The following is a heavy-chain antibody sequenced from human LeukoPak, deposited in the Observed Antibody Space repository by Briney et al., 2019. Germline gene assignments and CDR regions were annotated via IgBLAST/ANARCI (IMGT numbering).Heavy chain of an antibody. Sequence: PSETLSLTCTVYGGSISSSSYYWGWIRQPPGKGLEWIGSIYYSGSTYYNPSLKSRVTISVDTSKNQFSLKLSSVTAADTAVYYCARDGVLPAAIVWGQGTLVTVSS. CDR3: ARDGVLPAAIV. D-gene: IGHD2-2*01. V-gene: IGHV4-39*07. J-gene: IGHJ4*02. CDR1: GGSISSSSYY. CDR2: IYYSGST.